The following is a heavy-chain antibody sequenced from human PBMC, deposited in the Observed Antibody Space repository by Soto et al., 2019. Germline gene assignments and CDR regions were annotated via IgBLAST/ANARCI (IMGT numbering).Heavy chain of an antibody. V-gene: IGHV3-21*01. D-gene: IGHD3-9*01. CDR2: ISSSSSYI. CDR3: ARDPRDILTGPLDS. J-gene: IGHJ4*02. CDR1: GITFSSYS. Sequence: EVQLVESGGGLVKPGGSLRLSCAASGITFSSYSMNWVRQAPGKGLEWVSSISSSSSYIYYADSVKGRFTISRDNAKNSLYLKRNSLRAEDTAVYYCARDPRDILTGPLDSWGKGTLVTVSS.